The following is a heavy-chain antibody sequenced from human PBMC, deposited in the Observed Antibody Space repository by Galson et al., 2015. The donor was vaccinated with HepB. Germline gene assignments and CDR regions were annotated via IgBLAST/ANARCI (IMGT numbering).Heavy chain of an antibody. D-gene: IGHD5/OR15-5a*01. CDR3: ARDLSPNSAISTAHLDY. J-gene: IGHJ4*02. CDR1: GFTFSSYS. Sequence: SLRLSCAASGFTFSSYSMNWVRQAPGKGLEWVSFISSSSFYIHHADSVKGRFTISRDNAKNSLYLQMNSLRAEDTAVYYCARDLSPNSAISTAHLDYWGQGTLVTVSS. V-gene: IGHV3-21*01. CDR2: ISSSSFYI.